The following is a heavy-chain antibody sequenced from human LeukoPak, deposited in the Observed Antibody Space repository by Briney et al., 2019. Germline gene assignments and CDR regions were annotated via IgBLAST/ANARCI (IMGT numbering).Heavy chain of an antibody. CDR1: GGSFSAYY. Sequence: SETLSLTCAVYGGSFSAYYWSWIRQSPGKGLEWIGEINHSGSTNYNPSLKSRVTISADTSKNQLSLKLSSVNAADTAVYYCARGIQQLVLSSWGQGTLVTVSS. CDR3: ARGIQQLVLSS. D-gene: IGHD6-6*01. CDR2: INHSGST. V-gene: IGHV4-34*01. J-gene: IGHJ4*02.